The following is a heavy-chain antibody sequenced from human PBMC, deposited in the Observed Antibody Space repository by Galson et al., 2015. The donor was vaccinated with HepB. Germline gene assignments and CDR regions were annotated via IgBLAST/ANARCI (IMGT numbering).Heavy chain of an antibody. D-gene: IGHD6-19*01. J-gene: IGHJ6*03. CDR3: ARDGLTLLAVAGTGPSPMDV. Sequence: SLRLSCAASGFTFSSYSMNWVRQAPGKGLEWVSYISSSSSTIYYADSVKGRFTISRDNAKNSLYLQMNSLRAEDTAVYYCARDGLTLLAVAGTGPSPMDVWGKGTTVTVSS. CDR1: GFTFSSYS. V-gene: IGHV3-48*01. CDR2: ISSSSSTI.